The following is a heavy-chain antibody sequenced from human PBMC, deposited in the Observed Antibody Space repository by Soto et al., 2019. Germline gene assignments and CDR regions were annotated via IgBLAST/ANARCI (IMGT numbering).Heavy chain of an antibody. CDR2: IYYSGST. CDR1: GGSISSSSYY. Sequence: KSSETLSLTCTVSGGSISSSSYYWGWIRQPPGKRLEWIGSIYYSGSTYYNPSLKSRVTISVDTSKNQFSLKLSSVTAADTAVYYCARHGAVTTGYYYYGMDVWGQGTTVTVYS. J-gene: IGHJ6*02. CDR3: ARHGAVTTGYYYYGMDV. V-gene: IGHV4-39*01. D-gene: IGHD4-17*01.